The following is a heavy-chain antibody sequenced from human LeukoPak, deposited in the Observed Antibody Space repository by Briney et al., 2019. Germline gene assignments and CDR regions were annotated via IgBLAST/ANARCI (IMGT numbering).Heavy chain of an antibody. V-gene: IGHV3-53*01. Sequence: GGSLRLSCAVSGFTVSGNYMSWVRQAPGKGLEWVSLIYSGGTTYHADSVKGRFTISRDNAKNTLYLQMNSLRAEDTAVYYCAKDRQLWLPRQTYNWFDPWGQGTLVTVSS. D-gene: IGHD5-18*01. CDR2: IYSGGTT. J-gene: IGHJ5*02. CDR3: AKDRQLWLPRQTYNWFDP. CDR1: GFTVSGNY.